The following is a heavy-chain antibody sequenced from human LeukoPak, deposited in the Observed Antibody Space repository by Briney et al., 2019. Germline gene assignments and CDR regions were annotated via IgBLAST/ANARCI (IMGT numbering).Heavy chain of an antibody. Sequence: PSETLSLTCTVSGVSISSYYRSWLPQPAGKGLEGIGRIYTSGSTNYNPSLKSRVTMSVDTSKNQFSLKLSSVTAADTAVYYCAREQEVGALHFDYWGQGALVTVSS. J-gene: IGHJ4*02. V-gene: IGHV4-4*07. CDR3: AREQEVGALHFDY. CDR2: IYTSGST. D-gene: IGHD1-26*01. CDR1: GVSISSYY.